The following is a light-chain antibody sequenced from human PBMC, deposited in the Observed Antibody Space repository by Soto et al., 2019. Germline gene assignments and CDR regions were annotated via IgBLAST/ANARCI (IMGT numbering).Light chain of an antibody. J-gene: IGKJ1*01. Sequence: IVMTQSPVTLSVSPGERATLSCRASQNIYSNVAWYQQRPGQAPRLLIYRASTRATGIPARFSGSGSGTEFTLTISSLQSEDFTVYSCLQYHNLWAFGQGTKVEIK. CDR3: LQYHNLWA. CDR1: QNIYSN. V-gene: IGKV3-15*01. CDR2: RAS.